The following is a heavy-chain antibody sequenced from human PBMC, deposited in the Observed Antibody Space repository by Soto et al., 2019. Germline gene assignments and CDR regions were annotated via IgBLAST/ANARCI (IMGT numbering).Heavy chain of an antibody. CDR3: ALVKPYCSSTSCRAFDY. D-gene: IGHD2-2*01. CDR2: IYYSGST. J-gene: IGHJ4*02. CDR1: GGSISSSSYY. Sequence: QLQLQESGPGLVKPSETLSLTCTVSGGSISSSSYYWGWIRQPPGKGLEWIGSIYYSGSTYYNPSLKSRVTISGDTSKNQFSLKLRYVTAADTAVYYCALVKPYCSSTSCRAFDYWGQGTLVTVSS. V-gene: IGHV4-39*01.